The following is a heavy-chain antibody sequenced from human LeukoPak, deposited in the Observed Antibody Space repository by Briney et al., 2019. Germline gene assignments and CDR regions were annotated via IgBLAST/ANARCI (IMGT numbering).Heavy chain of an antibody. V-gene: IGHV5-51*01. CDR1: GYSFASYW. CDR2: IFPGDSDT. Sequence: GESLKISCKGSGYSFASYWIAWVRQMPGKGLGWVGSIFPGDSDTRYSPSFQGQVTISADKSISTAYLPWSSLKASDTAIYYCARQWGDCSSTSCYSAYWGQGTLVTVSS. CDR3: ARQWGDCSSTSCYSAY. D-gene: IGHD2-2*01. J-gene: IGHJ4*02.